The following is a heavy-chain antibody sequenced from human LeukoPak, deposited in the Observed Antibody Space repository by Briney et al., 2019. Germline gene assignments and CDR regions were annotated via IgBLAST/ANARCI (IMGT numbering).Heavy chain of an antibody. CDR1: GFTVSSNY. V-gene: IGHV3-53*05. CDR2: IYSGGST. D-gene: IGHD3-10*01. Sequence: SGGSLRLSCAASGFTVSSNYMSWVRQAPGKGLEWVSVIYSGGSTCYADSVKGRFTISRDNAKNSLYLQMNSLRAEDTALYYCAKGDWGVGSGSYYTFDYWGQGTLVTVSS. J-gene: IGHJ4*02. CDR3: AKGDWGVGSGSYYTFDY.